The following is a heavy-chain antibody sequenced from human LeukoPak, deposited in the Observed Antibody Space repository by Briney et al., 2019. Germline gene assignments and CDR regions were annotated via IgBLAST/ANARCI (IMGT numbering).Heavy chain of an antibody. D-gene: IGHD4-17*01. Sequence: PGGSLRLSCAASGFTVSSNYMSWVRQAPGKGLEWVSVIYSGGSTYYADSVKGRFTISRDNSKNTLYLQMNSLRAEDTAVYYCAKYYGDYYYYYYMDVWGKGTTVTVSS. J-gene: IGHJ6*03. CDR3: AKYYGDYYYYYYMDV. CDR2: IYSGGST. V-gene: IGHV3-53*01. CDR1: GFTVSSNY.